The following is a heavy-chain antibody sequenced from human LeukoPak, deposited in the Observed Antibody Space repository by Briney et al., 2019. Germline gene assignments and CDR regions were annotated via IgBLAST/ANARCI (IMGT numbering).Heavy chain of an antibody. Sequence: SETLSLTCTVSGGSISSYYWSWIRQPPGKGLEWIGYIYYSGSTNHNPSPKSRVPISVDTSKNQFSLKLSSVTAADTAVFYCARSRDYYGSGSYYVDVWGKGTTVTISS. J-gene: IGHJ6*04. CDR2: IYYSGST. CDR1: GGSISSYY. V-gene: IGHV4-59*01. D-gene: IGHD3-10*01. CDR3: ARSRDYYGSGSYYVDV.